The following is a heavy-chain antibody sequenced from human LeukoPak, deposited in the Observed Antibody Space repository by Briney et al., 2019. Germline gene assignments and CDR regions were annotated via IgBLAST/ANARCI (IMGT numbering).Heavy chain of an antibody. CDR1: RYTFTSYY. D-gene: IGHD4-11*01. CDR3: ARGISGGSTVTYFFDY. V-gene: IGHV1-46*01. Sequence: ASVKVSCKASRYTFTSYYIHWRRQAPRQELEWLGIINPGSGTTTYAQKFQGRVTMTRDTSTSTVYMELSSLRSEDTALYYCARGISGGSTVTYFFDYWGQGTLVAVSS. J-gene: IGHJ4*02. CDR2: INPGSGTT.